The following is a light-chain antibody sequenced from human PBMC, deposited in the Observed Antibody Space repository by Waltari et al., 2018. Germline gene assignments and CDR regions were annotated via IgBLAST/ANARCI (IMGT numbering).Light chain of an antibody. J-gene: IGKJ4*01. V-gene: IGKV3-11*01. Sequence: EIVLTQSPGTLSLSPGERATLSCRASQSLRNFLAWYQHKPGQPPRLLISAASNRAPGTPARFSGSGSGTDFTLTISSLEPEDFAVYYCQQRINWPLTFGGGTKVAIK. CDR3: QQRINWPLT. CDR1: QSLRNF. CDR2: AAS.